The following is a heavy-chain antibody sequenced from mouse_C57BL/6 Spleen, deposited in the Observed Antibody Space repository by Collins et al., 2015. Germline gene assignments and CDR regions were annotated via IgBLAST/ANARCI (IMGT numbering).Heavy chain of an antibody. CDR2: IYPGSGSS. D-gene: IGHD2-4*01. CDR1: GYTFTSYW. J-gene: IGHJ4*01. CDR3: AMIHYYALDY. Sequence: QVQLQQPGAEVMKPGTSVKMSCKASGYTFTSYWITWVKQRPGQGLEWIGDIYPGSGSSTYNAKFKTKATLTVDTSSTTAYMQLSSLTSEDSAVYYCAMIHYYALDYWGQGTSVTVSS. V-gene: IGHV1-55*01.